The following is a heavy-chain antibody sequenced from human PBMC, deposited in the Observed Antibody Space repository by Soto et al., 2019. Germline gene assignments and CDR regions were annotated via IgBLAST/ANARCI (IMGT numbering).Heavy chain of an antibody. D-gene: IGHD2-2*01. CDR1: GHTFSNYA. V-gene: IGHV1-18*01. CDR3: ARVVPGAEAWFGP. CDR2: ISLYSDGT. J-gene: IGHJ5*02. Sequence: SVKVSCKTSGHTFSNYAITWVRQAPGQPLEWLGWISLYSDGTNYAQKFQGRVSMTTDTSTTTAYMELRSLRSDDTAVYYCARVVPGAEAWFGPWGQGTLVTVSS.